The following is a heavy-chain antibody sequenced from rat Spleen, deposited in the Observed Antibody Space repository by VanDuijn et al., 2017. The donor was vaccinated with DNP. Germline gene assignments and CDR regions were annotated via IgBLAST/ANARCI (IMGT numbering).Heavy chain of an antibody. CDR1: GFTFSDYN. J-gene: IGHJ1*01. V-gene: IGHV5-7*01. Sequence: EVQLVESGGGLVQPGRSLKLSCAASGFTFSDYNMAWVRQAPKKGLEWVATISYDGSSTYYRDSVKGRFTISRDNAKSTLYLQMDSLRSEDTATYYCARVDYWYFDFWGPGTMVTVSS. CDR3: ARVDYWYFDF. CDR2: ISYDGSST.